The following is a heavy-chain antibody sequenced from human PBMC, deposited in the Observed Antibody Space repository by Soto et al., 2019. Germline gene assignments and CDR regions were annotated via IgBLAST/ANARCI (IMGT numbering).Heavy chain of an antibody. Sequence: ASVKVSCKASGYTFTSYGISWVRQAPGQGLEWMGWISAYNGNTNYAQKPQGRVTMTTDTSTSTAYMELRSLRSDDTAVYYCARNSGPTGDDAFDIWGQGTMVTVSS. CDR3: ARNSGPTGDDAFDI. V-gene: IGHV1-18*04. D-gene: IGHD6-19*01. CDR1: GYTFTSYG. J-gene: IGHJ3*02. CDR2: ISAYNGNT.